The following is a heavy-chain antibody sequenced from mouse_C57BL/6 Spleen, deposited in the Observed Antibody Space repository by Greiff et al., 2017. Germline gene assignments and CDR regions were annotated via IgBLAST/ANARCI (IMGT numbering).Heavy chain of an antibody. J-gene: IGHJ1*03. V-gene: IGHV1-52*01. Sequence: VQLQQPGAELVRPGSSVKLSCKASGYTFTSYWMHWVKQRPIQGLEWIGNIDPSDSDTHYNQTFKDKATLTVDKSSSTAYMQLSSLTSEDSAVXYGERWGYDYYWEMDVWGTGTTVTVSS. CDR1: GYTFTSYW. CDR2: IDPSDSDT. D-gene: IGHD2-4*01. CDR3: ERWGYDYYWEMDV.